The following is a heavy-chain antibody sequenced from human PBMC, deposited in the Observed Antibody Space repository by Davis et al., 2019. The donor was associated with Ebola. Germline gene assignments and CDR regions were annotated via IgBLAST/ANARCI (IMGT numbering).Heavy chain of an antibody. CDR2: VYYGGRT. CDR1: GGSISSYY. J-gene: IGHJ5*02. Sequence: MPSETLSLTCTVSGGSISSYYWGWIRQPPGKGLEWIGYVYYGGRTNYNPSLRSRVTISVDTSKNQFSLKLSSVTAADTAVYFCAKDNRYTTSSFWFDPWGQGTLVTVSS. CDR3: AKDNRYTTSSFWFDP. D-gene: IGHD6-6*01. V-gene: IGHV4-59*01.